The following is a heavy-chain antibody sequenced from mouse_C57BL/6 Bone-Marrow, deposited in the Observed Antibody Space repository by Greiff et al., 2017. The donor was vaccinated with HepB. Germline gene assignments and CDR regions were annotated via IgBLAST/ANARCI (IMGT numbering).Heavy chain of an antibody. V-gene: IGHV6-3*01. CDR1: GFTFSNYW. CDR3: TVNYGSRD. Sequence: EVKLQESGGGLVQPGGSMKLSCVASGFTFSNYWMNWVRQSPEKGLEWVAQIRLKSDNYATHYAESVKGRFTISRDDSKSSVYLQMNNLRAEDTGIYYCTVNYGSRDWGQGTTLTVSS. D-gene: IGHD1-1*01. J-gene: IGHJ2*01. CDR2: IRLKSDNYAT.